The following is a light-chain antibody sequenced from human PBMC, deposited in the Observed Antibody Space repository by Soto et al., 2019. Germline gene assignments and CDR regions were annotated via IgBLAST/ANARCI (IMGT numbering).Light chain of an antibody. V-gene: IGKV3-11*01. Sequence: IVPTHSQATLSLSPWEGCTQYSRASQSVSSYLAWYQQKPGQAPRLLIYDASNRATGIPARFSGSGSGTDFTLTISSLEPEDFAVYYCQQYGNIPRTFGQGTKV. CDR1: QSVSSY. J-gene: IGKJ1*01. CDR3: QQYGNIPRT. CDR2: DAS.